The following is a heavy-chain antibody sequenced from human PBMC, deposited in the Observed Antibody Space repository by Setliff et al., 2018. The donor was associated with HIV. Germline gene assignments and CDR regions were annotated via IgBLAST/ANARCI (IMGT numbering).Heavy chain of an antibody. J-gene: IGHJ4*02. CDR1: GGSISSYY. Sequence: PSETLSLTCTVSGGSISSYYWSWIRQSPGKGLEWIGYIYYSGITTYNPSLKSRVTISIDTSKNQFSLRLHSVTAADTAVYYCARDPPGYGDSNDYWGQGTLVTVSS. D-gene: IGHD4-17*01. CDR2: IYYSGIT. V-gene: IGHV4-59*01. CDR3: ARDPPGYGDSNDY.